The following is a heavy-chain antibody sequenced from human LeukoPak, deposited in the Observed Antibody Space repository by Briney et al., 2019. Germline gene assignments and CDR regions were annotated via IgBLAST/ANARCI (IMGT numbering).Heavy chain of an antibody. D-gene: IGHD6-13*01. Sequence: SETLSLTCAVSGGSISSGDYSWSWIRQPPGSGLEWIGYIWHSGHTNYNPSLRSRVTISLARSNSQFFLRLSSVTAADTAVYYCARARESMATAGSYFDYWGQGTLVTVSS. CDR3: ARARESMATAGSYFDY. CDR2: IWHSGHT. J-gene: IGHJ4*02. V-gene: IGHV4-30-2*01. CDR1: GGSISSGDYS.